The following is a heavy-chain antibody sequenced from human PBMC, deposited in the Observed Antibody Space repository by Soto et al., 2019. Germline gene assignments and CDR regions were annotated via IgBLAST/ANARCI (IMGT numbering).Heavy chain of an antibody. J-gene: IGHJ3*02. Sequence: GGSLRLSCAASGFTFSSYGMSWVRQPPGKGLEWVSAISGSGVSTYYADSVKGRFTISRDNSKNTLYLQMNSLRAEDTAVYYCSKERIVGLRDAFDISGQGTIVTVSS. CDR2: ISGSGVST. CDR1: GFTFSSYG. D-gene: IGHD1-26*01. CDR3: SKERIVGLRDAFDI. V-gene: IGHV3-23*01.